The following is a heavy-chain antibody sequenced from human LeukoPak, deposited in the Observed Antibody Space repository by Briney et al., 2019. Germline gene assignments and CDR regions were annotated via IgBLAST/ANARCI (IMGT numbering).Heavy chain of an antibody. J-gene: IGHJ4*02. D-gene: IGHD6-13*01. CDR3: AKGLESSIWYTLIDY. Sequence: GGSLRLSCAASGFTFSNFAMRWVRQDPGKGLEWVSGISSRGVSTYYAEFGKGRLTASRVNCTSRLYIQMSSVRAEVTCVTGCAKGLESSIWYTLIDYWAQGPLVTVSS. CDR1: GFTFSNFA. V-gene: IGHV3-23*01. CDR2: ISSRGVST.